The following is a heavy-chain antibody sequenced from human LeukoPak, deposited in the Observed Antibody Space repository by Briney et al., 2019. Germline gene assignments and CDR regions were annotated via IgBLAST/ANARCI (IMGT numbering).Heavy chain of an antibody. CDR1: GFTFDDYA. CDR3: AKDRDYGSGSPLDY. CDR2: ISWNSGSI. V-gene: IGHV3-9*01. Sequence: GGSLRLSCAASGFTFDDYAMHWVRRAPGKGLEWVSRISWNSGSIGYADSVKGRFTISRDNAKNSLYLQMNSLRAEDTALYYCAKDRDYGSGSPLDYWGQGTLVTVSS. J-gene: IGHJ4*02. D-gene: IGHD3-10*01.